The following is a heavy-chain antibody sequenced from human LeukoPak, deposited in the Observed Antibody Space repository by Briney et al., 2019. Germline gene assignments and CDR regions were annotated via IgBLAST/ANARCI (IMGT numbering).Heavy chain of an antibody. CDR3: ARGVYGSGSSHDY. J-gene: IGHJ4*02. D-gene: IGHD3-10*01. CDR2: IKLDGSEK. V-gene: IGHV3-7*01. Sequence: GGSLRLSCAASGFTFSSHWMRWARQAPGKGLEWVANIKLDGSEKYYVDSVKGRFTISRDNAKNSLYLQMNSLRVEDTAVYYCARGVYGSGSSHDYWGQGTLVTVSS. CDR1: GFTFSSHW.